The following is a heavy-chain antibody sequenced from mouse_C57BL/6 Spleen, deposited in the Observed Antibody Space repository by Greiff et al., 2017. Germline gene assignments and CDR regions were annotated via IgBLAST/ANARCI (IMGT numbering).Heavy chain of an antibody. CDR3: ARSAGYYGSSYDFDY. D-gene: IGHD1-1*01. CDR2: INPGSGGT. V-gene: IGHV1-54*01. CDR1: GYAFTNYL. Sequence: VQLQQSGAELVRPGTSVKVSCKASGYAFTNYLIEWVKQRPGQGLEWIGVINPGSGGTNYNEKFKGKATLTADKSSSTAYMQLSSLTSEDSAVYFCARSAGYYGSSYDFDYWGQGTTLTVSS. J-gene: IGHJ2*01.